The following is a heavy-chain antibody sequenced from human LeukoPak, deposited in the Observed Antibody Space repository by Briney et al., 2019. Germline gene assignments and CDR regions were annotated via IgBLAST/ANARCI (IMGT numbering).Heavy chain of an antibody. J-gene: IGHJ4*02. CDR3: ARRAGAYSHPYDY. CDR1: GFTVSTNS. V-gene: IGHV3-53*01. CDR2: IYSDNT. D-gene: IGHD4/OR15-4a*01. Sequence: GGSLRLSCTVPGFTVSTNSMSWVRQAPGKGLEWVTFIYSDNTHYSDSVKGRFTISRDNSKNTLYLQMNSLRAEDTAVYYCARRAGAYSHPYDYWGQGTLVTVSS.